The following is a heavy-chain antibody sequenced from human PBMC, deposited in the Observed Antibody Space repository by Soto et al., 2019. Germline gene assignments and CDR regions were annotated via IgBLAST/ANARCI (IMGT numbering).Heavy chain of an antibody. CDR1: GYNFTPYD. V-gene: IGHV1-8*01. CDR2: MSPNSGAT. Sequence: QVQLVQSGAEVTKPGASVKVSCKASGYNFTPYDINWVRQDTGQGLEWLGWMSPNSGATGYAQKFQGRVNMTRDTSMTTAYMELSNLRSEDTAMYYCARGVDAGVDVWGQGTTVTVSS. CDR3: ARGVDAGVDV. J-gene: IGHJ6*02. D-gene: IGHD1-1*01.